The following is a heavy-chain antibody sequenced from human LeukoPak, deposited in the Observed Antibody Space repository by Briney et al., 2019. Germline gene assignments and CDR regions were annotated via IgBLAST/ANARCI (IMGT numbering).Heavy chain of an antibody. CDR3: AKDNYYGSGSYYTHYGMDV. CDR2: ISGSGGST. J-gene: IGHJ6*04. CDR1: GFTFSSYA. V-gene: IGHV3-23*01. Sequence: GGSLRLSCAASGFTFSSYAMSWVRQAPGKGLEWVSAISGSGGSTYYADSVKGRLTISRDNSKNTLYLQMNSLRAEDTAVYYCAKDNYYGSGSYYTHYGMDVWGKGTTVTVSS. D-gene: IGHD3-10*01.